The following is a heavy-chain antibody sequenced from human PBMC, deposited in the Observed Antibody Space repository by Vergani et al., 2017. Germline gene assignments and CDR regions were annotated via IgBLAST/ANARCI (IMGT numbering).Heavy chain of an antibody. CDR3: ARLSYDTTPYLQGGYDC. J-gene: IGHJ4*02. V-gene: IGHV3-23*04. D-gene: IGHD3-22*01. CDR1: GFTFSACP. Sequence: VRLVESGGGVIQPGGSVRLSCAASGFTFSACPMTWVRQAPGKGLEWVSAISARYPSTYYADSVKGRFTISRDNSKNMLYLQMNSLRAEDTAVYYCARLSYDTTPYLQGGYDCWGQGTLVSVSS. CDR2: ISARYPST.